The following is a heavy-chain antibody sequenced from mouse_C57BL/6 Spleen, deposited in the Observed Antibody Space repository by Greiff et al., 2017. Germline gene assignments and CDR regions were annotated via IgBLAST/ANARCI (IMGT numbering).Heavy chain of an antibody. CDR1: GYAFSSSW. V-gene: IGHV1-82*01. Sequence: QVQLKESGPELVKPGASVKISCKASGYAFSSSWMNWVKQRPGKGLEWIGRIYPGDGDTNYNGKFKGKATLTADKSSSTAYMQLSSLTSEDSAVYFCARSGIGLDYWGQGTTLTVSS. J-gene: IGHJ2*01. CDR3: ARSGIGLDY. CDR2: IYPGDGDT. D-gene: IGHD3-2*02.